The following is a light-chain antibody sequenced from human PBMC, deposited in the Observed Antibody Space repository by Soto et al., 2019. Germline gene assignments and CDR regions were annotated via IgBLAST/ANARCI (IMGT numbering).Light chain of an antibody. J-gene: IGKJ4*01. V-gene: IGKV3D-15*01. CDR2: GAS. CDR1: QTINNN. Sequence: EVVMTQSPATLSVSPGERATLSCRASQTINNNLAWYQQMPGQPPRLLIYGASTRATDIPGRFSGSGSGTEFTLTISSLQSEDFAVYYCQQYSHWFTLGGGTKVDIK. CDR3: QQYSHWFT.